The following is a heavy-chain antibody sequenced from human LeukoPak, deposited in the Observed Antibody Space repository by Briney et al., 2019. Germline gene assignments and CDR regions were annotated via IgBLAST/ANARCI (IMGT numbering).Heavy chain of an antibody. CDR2: IYYSGST. V-gene: IGHV4-39*01. D-gene: IGHD3-22*01. Sequence: SETLSLTXTVSGGSISSSSYYWGRIRQPPGKGLEWIGSIYYSGSTYYNPSLKSRVTISVDTSKNQFSLKLSSVTAADTAVYYCHSEDYYDSSGYIPWGQGTLVTVSS. J-gene: IGHJ5*02. CDR1: GGSISSSSYY. CDR3: HSEDYYDSSGYIP.